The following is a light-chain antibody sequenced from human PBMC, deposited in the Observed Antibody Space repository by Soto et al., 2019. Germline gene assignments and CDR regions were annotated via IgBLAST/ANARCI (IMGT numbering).Light chain of an antibody. CDR3: QQYNNWPFT. CDR1: QSVSSN. CDR2: GAS. Sequence: EIVMTQSPATLSVSPGERATLSCRASQSVSSNLAWYQQKPGQAPRLLIYGASTRAAGIPARFSGSGCGTEFTLTISSLQSEDFAVYYCQQYNNWPFTFGPGTKVDIK. V-gene: IGKV3-15*01. J-gene: IGKJ3*01.